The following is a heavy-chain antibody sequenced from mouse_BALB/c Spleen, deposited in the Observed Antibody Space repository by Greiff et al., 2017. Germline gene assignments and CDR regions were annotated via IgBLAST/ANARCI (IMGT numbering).Heavy chain of an antibody. CDR3: ARDAKYYGGWYFDV. V-gene: IGHV7-1*02. D-gene: IGHD1-1*01. J-gene: IGHJ1*01. CDR1: GFTFSDFY. Sequence: EVQVVESGGGLVQPGGSLRLSCATSGFTFSDFYMEWVRQPPGKRLEWIAASRNKANDYTTEYSASVKGRFIVSRDTSQSILYLQMNALRAEDTAIYYCARDAKYYGGWYFDVWGAGTTVTVSS. CDR2: SRNKANDYTT.